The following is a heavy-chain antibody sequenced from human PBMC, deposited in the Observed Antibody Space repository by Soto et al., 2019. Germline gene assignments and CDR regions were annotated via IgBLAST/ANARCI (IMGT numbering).Heavy chain of an antibody. Sequence: PGGSLRLSCAASGFTFSSYAMSWVRQDPGKGLEWVSAISGSGGSTYYADSVKGRFTISRDNSKNTLYLQMNSLRAEDTAVYYCAKEESHRNWGSYRHPYFDYWGQGTLVTVSS. D-gene: IGHD3-16*02. CDR1: GFTFSSYA. V-gene: IGHV3-23*01. CDR2: ISGSGGST. CDR3: AKEESHRNWGSYRHPYFDY. J-gene: IGHJ4*02.